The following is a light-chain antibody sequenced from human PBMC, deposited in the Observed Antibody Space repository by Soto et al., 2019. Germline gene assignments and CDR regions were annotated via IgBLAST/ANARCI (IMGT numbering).Light chain of an antibody. J-gene: IGLJ1*01. V-gene: IGLV2-8*01. Sequence: QSVLTQPPSASGSPGQSVSISCTGTSSDVGGYNYVSWFQQYPGKAPRLLIHEVNKRPSGVPDRFSGSKSGNTAALTVSELEAEDEADYYCSSYGGSNNHVFGTGTKLTVL. CDR3: SSYGGSNNHV. CDR1: SSDVGGYNY. CDR2: EVN.